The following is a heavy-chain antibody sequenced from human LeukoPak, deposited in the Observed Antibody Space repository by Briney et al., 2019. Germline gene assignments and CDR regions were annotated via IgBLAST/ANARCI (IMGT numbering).Heavy chain of an antibody. CDR1: GFTFSSYA. Sequence: GRSLRLSCAASGFTFSSYAMHWVRQAPGKGLEWVAVISYDGSNKYYADSVKGRFTISRDNSKNTLYLQMNSLRAEDAAVYYCAALILAVAGPEQFDYWGQGTLVTVSS. J-gene: IGHJ4*02. CDR3: AALILAVAGPEQFDY. V-gene: IGHV3-30-3*01. CDR2: ISYDGSNK. D-gene: IGHD6-19*01.